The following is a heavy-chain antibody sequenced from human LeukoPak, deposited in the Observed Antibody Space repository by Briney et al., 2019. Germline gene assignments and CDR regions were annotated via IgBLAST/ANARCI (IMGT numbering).Heavy chain of an antibody. Sequence: GGSLRLSCAASGFTFSSYSMNWVRQAPGKGLEWVSYISSSSSTIYYADSVKGRFTISRDNAKNSLYLQMNSLRAEDTAVYYCAREGDGSPDSYFDYWGQGTLVTVSS. CDR3: AREGDGSPDSYFDY. J-gene: IGHJ4*02. V-gene: IGHV3-48*01. D-gene: IGHD5-24*01. CDR1: GFTFSSYS. CDR2: ISSSSSTI.